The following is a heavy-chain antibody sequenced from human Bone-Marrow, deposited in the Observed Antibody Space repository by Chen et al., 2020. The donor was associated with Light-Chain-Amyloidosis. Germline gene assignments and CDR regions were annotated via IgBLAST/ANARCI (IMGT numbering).Heavy chain of an antibody. D-gene: IGHD3-10*01. Sequence: QLQLVESGGGVVQPGRSLRLSCAASGFTFSTYAMYWVRQAPGKGLEWVTVISYDASKEYYADSVKGRFTISRDNSKNTLYLQMNSLRPEDTAVYYCARSYGSGRGDALDIWGQGTMVTVSS. V-gene: IGHV3-30-3*01. J-gene: IGHJ3*02. CDR1: GFTFSTYA. CDR3: ARSYGSGRGDALDI. CDR2: ISYDASKE.